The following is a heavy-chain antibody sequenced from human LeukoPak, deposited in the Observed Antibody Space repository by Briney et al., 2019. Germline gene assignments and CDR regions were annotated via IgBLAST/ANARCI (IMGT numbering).Heavy chain of an antibody. CDR3: ARHGGSYTFDY. J-gene: IGHJ4*02. V-gene: IGHV4-59*08. D-gene: IGHD1-26*01. Sequence: SETLSLTCTVSGGSISNYYWSWIRQPPGKGLEWIGYFYYSGSTSYNPSLKSRVTISVATSKNQFSLKLNSVTAADTAVCYCARHGGSYTFDYWGQGTLVTVSS. CDR1: GGSISNYY. CDR2: FYYSGST.